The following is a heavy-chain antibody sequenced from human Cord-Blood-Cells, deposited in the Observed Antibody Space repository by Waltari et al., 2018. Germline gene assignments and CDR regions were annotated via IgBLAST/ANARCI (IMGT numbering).Heavy chain of an antibody. Sequence: QLQLQESGPGLVKPSETLSLTCTVSGGSIRSSSYYWGWIRQPPGKGLEGIGGIYYSGSTYYNPSLKSRVTISVDTSKNQFSLKLSSVTAADTAVYYCARRVVATIDYWGQGTLVTVSS. CDR2: IYYSGST. CDR1: GGSIRSSSYY. D-gene: IGHD5-12*01. CDR3: ARRVVATIDY. J-gene: IGHJ4*02. V-gene: IGHV4-39*01.